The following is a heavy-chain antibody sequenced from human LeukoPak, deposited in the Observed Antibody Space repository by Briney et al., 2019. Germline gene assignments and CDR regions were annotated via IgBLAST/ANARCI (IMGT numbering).Heavy chain of an antibody. J-gene: IGHJ4*02. CDR1: GGSFSGYY. CDR2: INHSGST. CDR3: ARGWKIDY. D-gene: IGHD1-1*01. Sequence: PSETLSLTCAVYGGSFSGYYWSWIRQPPGKGLEWIGEINHSGSTNYNPSLKSRVTISVDTSKNQFSLKLSSVTAADTAVYYCARGWKIDYWGQGTLVTVSS. V-gene: IGHV4-34*01.